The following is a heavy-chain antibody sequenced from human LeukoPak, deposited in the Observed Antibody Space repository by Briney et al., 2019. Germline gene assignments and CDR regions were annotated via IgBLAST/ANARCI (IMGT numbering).Heavy chain of an antibody. D-gene: IGHD4-11*01. J-gene: IGHJ6*02. CDR2: ISSSGSTI. Sequence: PGGSLRLSCAASGFTFSSYEMNWVRQAPGKGLEWVPYISSSGSTIYYADSVKGRFTISRDNAKNSLYLQMNSLRAEDTAVYCCARFHDYSNYGRYYYYGMDVWGQGTTVTVSS. CDR1: GFTFSSYE. V-gene: IGHV3-48*03. CDR3: ARFHDYSNYGRYYYYGMDV.